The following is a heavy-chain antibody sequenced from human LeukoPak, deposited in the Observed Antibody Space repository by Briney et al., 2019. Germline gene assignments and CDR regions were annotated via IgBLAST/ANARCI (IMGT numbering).Heavy chain of an antibody. CDR2: ISSSGSTI. CDR3: ARDWSGQSYDY. J-gene: IGHJ4*02. CDR1: GFTFSDYY. D-gene: IGHD3-3*01. V-gene: IGHV3-11*04. Sequence: GGSLRLXCAASGFTFSDYYMTWIRQAPGKALEWVSYISSSGSTIYYADSVKGRFTISRDNAKNSLYLQMNSLRAEDTALYYCARDWSGQSYDYWGQGTLVTVSS.